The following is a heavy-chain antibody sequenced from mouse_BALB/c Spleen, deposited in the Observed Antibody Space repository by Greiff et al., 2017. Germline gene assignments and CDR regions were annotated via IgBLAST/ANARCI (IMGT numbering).Heavy chain of an antibody. CDR2: INPYNDGT. CDR1: GYTFTSYV. Sequence: EVQLQESGPELVKPGASVKMSCKASGYTFTSYVMHWVKQKPGQGLEWIGYINPYNDGTKYNEKFKGKATLTSDKSSSTAYMELSSLTSEDSAVYYCARSATSYCSSYDYWGQGTTLTVSA. CDR3: ARSATSYCSSYDY. V-gene: IGHV1-14*01. D-gene: IGHD1-1*01. J-gene: IGHJ2*01.